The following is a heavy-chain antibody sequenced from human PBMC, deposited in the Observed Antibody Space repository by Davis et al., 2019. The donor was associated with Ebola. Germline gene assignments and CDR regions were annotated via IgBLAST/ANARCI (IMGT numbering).Heavy chain of an antibody. CDR2: IPYDGSIK. J-gene: IGHJ4*02. CDR3: ARDNGEFDY. Sequence: SLKICCAASGSISSNYAMHWVRQAPRKGLGWVAVIPYDGSIKYYADSVKCRFTISRDNSKNTLYLQMNSLRAEDTAVYYCARDNGEFDYWGQGTLVTVSA. CDR1: GSISSNYA. D-gene: IGHD3-10*01. V-gene: IGHV3-30-3*01.